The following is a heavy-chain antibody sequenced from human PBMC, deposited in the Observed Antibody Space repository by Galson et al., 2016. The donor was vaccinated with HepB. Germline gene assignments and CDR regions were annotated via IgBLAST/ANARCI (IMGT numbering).Heavy chain of an antibody. Sequence: SETLSLTCAVSGGSISNSNWWSWVRQPPGKGLEWIGDIYHSGSTNYNPSLTSRVTMSVDQSKNQFSLNLISVTAADTAVYYCARDPVFGDWGQGTLVTVSS. CDR3: ARDPVFGD. V-gene: IGHV4-4*02. CDR2: IYHSGST. CDR1: GGSISNSNW. J-gene: IGHJ4*02.